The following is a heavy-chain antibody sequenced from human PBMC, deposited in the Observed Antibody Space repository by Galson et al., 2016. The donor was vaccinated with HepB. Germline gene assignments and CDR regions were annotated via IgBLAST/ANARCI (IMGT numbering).Heavy chain of an antibody. CDR2: ISGNGEDT. Sequence: SLRLSCAASGFTFSSSSMNRVRQAPGTGLEWVSGISGNGEDTYYTDSVKGRFTIPKDNSKNTLYLQMDSLRVEDTATYYCGKGGAYDHWGQGTAVTVSS. CDR1: GFTFSSSS. CDR3: GKGGAYDH. V-gene: IGHV3-23*01. J-gene: IGHJ4*02.